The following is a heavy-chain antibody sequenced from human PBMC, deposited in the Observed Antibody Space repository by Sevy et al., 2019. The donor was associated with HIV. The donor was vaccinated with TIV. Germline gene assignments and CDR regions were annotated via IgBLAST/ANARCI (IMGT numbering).Heavy chain of an antibody. CDR3: TREDIVLGEDNYYGMDV. V-gene: IGHV3-53*01. CDR2: NYSAGRT. D-gene: IGHD2-15*01. Sequence: GGSLRLSCVVSGFSVSSNYMSWVRQAPGKGLEWVSNNYSAGRTYYAYSVRGRFTISRDTSKNTVYLEMKSLGAEDTAVYYCTREDIVLGEDNYYGMDVWGHGTTVTVSS. CDR1: GFSVSSNY. J-gene: IGHJ6*02.